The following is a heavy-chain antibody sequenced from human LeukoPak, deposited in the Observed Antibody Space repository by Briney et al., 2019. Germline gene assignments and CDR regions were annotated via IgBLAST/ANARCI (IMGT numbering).Heavy chain of an antibody. CDR3: ARDSAPRVTIFGVVPFDY. J-gene: IGHJ4*02. CDR1: GFTFSSYA. D-gene: IGHD3-3*01. V-gene: IGHV3-64*01. CDR2: ISNNGGST. Sequence: GGSLRLSCAASGFTFSSYAMHWVRQAPGKGLEYVSAISNNGGSTYYANSVKGRFTISRDNSKNTLYLQMGSLRAEDMAVYYCARDSAPRVTIFGVVPFDYWGQGTLVTVSS.